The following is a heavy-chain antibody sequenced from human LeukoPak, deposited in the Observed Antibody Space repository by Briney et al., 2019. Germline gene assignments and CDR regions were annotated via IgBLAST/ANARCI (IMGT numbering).Heavy chain of an antibody. CDR3: ATYDQQLAFDN. CDR1: GGPMSSYY. J-gene: IGHJ4*02. V-gene: IGHV4-4*07. D-gene: IGHD6-13*01. CDR2: MYTSGST. Sequence: SETLSLTCTVSGGPMSSYYWTWIRQPAGKGLEWIGRMYTSGSTNYNPSLKSRVTMSIDTSKKQFSLRLHPVTAADTAVYYCATYDQQLAFDNWGQGTLVTVSS.